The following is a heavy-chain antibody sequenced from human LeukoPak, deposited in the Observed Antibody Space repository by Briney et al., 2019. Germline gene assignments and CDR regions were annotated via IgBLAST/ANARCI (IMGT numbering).Heavy chain of an antibody. Sequence: SETLSLTCSVSGXSVSSYYWSWIRQSPGKGLEWIGYIHNSGRTNYNPSLKSRVTGFVDTSKNQVSLRLSPVTAADTAVYYCARHGTISSESYFDYWGQGALVTVSS. V-gene: IGHV4-59*08. D-gene: IGHD1-14*01. J-gene: IGHJ4*02. CDR1: GXSVSSYY. CDR2: IHNSGRT. CDR3: ARHGTISSESYFDY.